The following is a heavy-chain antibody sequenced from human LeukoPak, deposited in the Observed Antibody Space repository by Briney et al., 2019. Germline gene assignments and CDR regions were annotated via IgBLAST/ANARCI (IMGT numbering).Heavy chain of an antibody. CDR3: AKPDSSGYYGNFDS. J-gene: IGHJ4*02. D-gene: IGHD3-22*01. V-gene: IGHV3-23*01. Sequence: PGGSLRLSCVASGFTFSSYAMSWVRQAPGKGREGVSAISGRGGRTYYADSVKGGLTISREKYKNTQYMQMNRQRAEDTAVYYCAKPDSSGYYGNFDSGGQGTLVTVSP. CDR1: GFTFSSYA. CDR2: ISGRGGRT.